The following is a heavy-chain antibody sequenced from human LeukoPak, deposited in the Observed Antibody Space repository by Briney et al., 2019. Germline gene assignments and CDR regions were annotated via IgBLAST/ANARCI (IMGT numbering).Heavy chain of an antibody. D-gene: IGHD3/OR15-3a*01. V-gene: IGHV4-39*01. CDR1: GDSIISNIYW. CDR3: ARRRHNFDFYDV. J-gene: IGHJ3*01. Sequence: SETLSLTCTVSGDSIISNIYWWDWVRLPPGMGLEWIGATFYTARTFYSPSLKSPVTVSVDTSKNQFALDLSSATAPGTAVYYCARRRHNFDFYDVWGQGTRVTVSS. CDR2: TFYTART.